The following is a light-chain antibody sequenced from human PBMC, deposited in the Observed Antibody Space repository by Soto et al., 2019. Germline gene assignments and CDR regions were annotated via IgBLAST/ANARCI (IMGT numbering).Light chain of an antibody. J-gene: IGKJ1*01. CDR1: QGIDTW. Sequence: DIQMTQSPSSVSASVGDRVTITCRASQGIDTWLVWYQQKPGKAPNLLINSASSLQSGVPSRFSGSGSGTDFTLTVTSLHPEDFATYYCHQAKSFPLAFGQGTNVDIK. CDR3: HQAKSFPLA. CDR2: SAS. V-gene: IGKV1-12*01.